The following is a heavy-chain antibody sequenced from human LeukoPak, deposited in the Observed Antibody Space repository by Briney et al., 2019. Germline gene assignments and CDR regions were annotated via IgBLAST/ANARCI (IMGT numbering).Heavy chain of an antibody. D-gene: IGHD2-2*01. CDR2: IRYDGSNK. CDR1: GFTFSSYG. V-gene: IGHV3-30*02. J-gene: IGHJ6*03. Sequence: GGSLRLSCAASGFTFSSYGMHWVRQAPGKGLEWVAFIRYDGSNKYYADSVKGRFTISRDNSKNTLYLQMNSLRAEDTAVYYCAKAQYCSSTSCGFYYYYYMDVWGKGTTVTVSS. CDR3: AKAQYCSSTSCGFYYYYYMDV.